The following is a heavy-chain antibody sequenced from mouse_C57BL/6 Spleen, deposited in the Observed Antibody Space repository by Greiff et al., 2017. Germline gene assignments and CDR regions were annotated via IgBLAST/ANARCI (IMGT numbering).Heavy chain of an antibody. D-gene: IGHD2-2*01. V-gene: IGHV1-26*01. CDR1: GYTFTDYY. Sequence: EVQLQQSGPELVKPGASVKISCKASGYTFTDYYMNWVKQSHGKSLEWIGDINPNNGGTSYNQKFKGKATLTVDKSSSTAYMELRSLTSEDSAVYYCAGGGYEFAYWGQGTLVTVSA. CDR2: INPNNGGT. J-gene: IGHJ3*01. CDR3: AGGGYEFAY.